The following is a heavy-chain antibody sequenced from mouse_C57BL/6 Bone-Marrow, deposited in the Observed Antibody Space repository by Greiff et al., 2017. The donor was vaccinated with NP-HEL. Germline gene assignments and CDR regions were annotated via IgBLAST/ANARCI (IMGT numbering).Heavy chain of an antibody. CDR3: ARTTVVVNWYFDV. CDR1: GFTFSDYG. J-gene: IGHJ1*03. V-gene: IGHV5-17*01. CDR2: ISSGSSTI. Sequence: EVQVVESGGGLVKPGGSLKLSCAASGFTFSDYGMHWVRQAPEKGLEWVAYISSGSSTIYYADTVKGRFTISRDNAKNTLFLQMTSLRSEDTAMYYCARTTVVVNWYFDVWGTGTTVTVSS. D-gene: IGHD1-1*01.